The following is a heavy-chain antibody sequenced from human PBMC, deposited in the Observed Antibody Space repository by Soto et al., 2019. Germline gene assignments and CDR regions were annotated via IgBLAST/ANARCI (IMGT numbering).Heavy chain of an antibody. CDR1: GASITSHY. J-gene: IGHJ4*02. Sequence: SETLSLTCSVSGASITSHYWNWIRQSAGEGLQWIGRVYARGATNYNPSLKSRVTISIDAPGNRFSMEITSVTAADTAIYYCARDTVLTGMFDFWGQGTLVTVSS. D-gene: IGHD4-17*01. CDR2: VYARGAT. V-gene: IGHV4-4*07. CDR3: ARDTVLTGMFDF.